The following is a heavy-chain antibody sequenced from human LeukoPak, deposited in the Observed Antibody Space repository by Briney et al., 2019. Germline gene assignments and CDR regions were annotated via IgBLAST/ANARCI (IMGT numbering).Heavy chain of an antibody. J-gene: IGHJ4*02. V-gene: IGHV4-31*03. Sequence: PSQTLSLTCTVSGGSISSGGYYWRWIRQHPGKGLERIGYIYYSGSTYYNPSLKSRVTISVDTSKNQFSLKLSSVTAADTAVYYCARVVRGGVVPAAIYFDYWGQGTLVTVSS. D-gene: IGHD2-2*01. CDR2: IYYSGST. CDR3: ARVVRGGVVPAAIYFDY. CDR1: GGSISSGGYY.